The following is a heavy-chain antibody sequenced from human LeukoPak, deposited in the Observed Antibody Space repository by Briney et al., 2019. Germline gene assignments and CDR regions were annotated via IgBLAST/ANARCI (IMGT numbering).Heavy chain of an antibody. D-gene: IGHD7-27*01. CDR3: AKVQLGIGVDY. CDR2: MSGSGSST. J-gene: IGHJ4*02. V-gene: IGHV3-23*01. Sequence: PGGSLRLSCAASGFTFNTYVISWVRQAPGKGLEWVSSMSGSGSSTYYADSVKGRFTISRDDSKNTLYLQMNSLRAEDTAVYYCAKVQLGIGVDYWGQGTLVTVSS. CDR1: GFTFNTYV.